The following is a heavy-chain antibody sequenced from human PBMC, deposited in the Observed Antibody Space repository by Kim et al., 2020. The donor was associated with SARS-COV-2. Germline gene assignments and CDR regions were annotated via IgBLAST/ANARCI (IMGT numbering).Heavy chain of an antibody. D-gene: IGHD2-2*02. V-gene: IGHV1-24*01. Sequence: YAQKFQGRVTMTEDTSTDTAYMELSSLRSEDTAVYYCATYSWYTQQPFDYWGQGTLVTVSS. J-gene: IGHJ4*02. CDR3: ATYSWYTQQPFDY.